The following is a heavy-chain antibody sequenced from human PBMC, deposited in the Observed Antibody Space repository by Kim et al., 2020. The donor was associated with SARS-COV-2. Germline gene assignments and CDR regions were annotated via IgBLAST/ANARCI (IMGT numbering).Heavy chain of an antibody. J-gene: IGHJ6*02. CDR2: IKQDGSEK. V-gene: IGHV3-7*01. D-gene: IGHD4-17*01. CDR1: GFTFSSYW. Sequence: GGSLRLSCAASGFTFSSYWMSWVRQAPGKGLEWVANIKQDGSEKYYVDSVTGRFTISRDNAKNSLYLQRNSLRVEDTAVYHCARRAGVYDYGDYTEVGMDVWGQGTTVTVSS. CDR3: ARRAGVYDYGDYTEVGMDV.